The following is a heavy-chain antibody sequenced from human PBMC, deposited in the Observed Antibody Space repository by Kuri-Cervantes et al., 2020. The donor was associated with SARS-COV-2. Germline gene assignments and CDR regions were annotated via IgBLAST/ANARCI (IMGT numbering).Heavy chain of an antibody. CDR1: GGSISSSSYY. V-gene: IGHV4-39*01. Sequence: SETLSLTCTVSGGSISSSSYYWGWIRQPPGKGLEWIGSIYYSGSTYYNPSLKSRVTISVDTSKNQFSLKLSSVTAADTAVYYCARHPYYDFWSGYYTISWFDPWGQGTLVTVSS. CDR3: ARHPYYDFWSGYYTISWFDP. J-gene: IGHJ5*02. CDR2: IYYSGST. D-gene: IGHD3-3*01.